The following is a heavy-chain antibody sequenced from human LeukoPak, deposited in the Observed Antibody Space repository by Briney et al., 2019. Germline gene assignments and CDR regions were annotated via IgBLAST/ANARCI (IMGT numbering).Heavy chain of an antibody. CDR3: ARARDIVVVPAAYYYMDV. D-gene: IGHD2-2*01. Sequence: SVKVSCKASGGTFSSYAISWVRQAPGQGLEWMGGIIPIFGTANYAQKFQGRVTITADESTSTAYMELSSLRSEDTAVYYCARARDIVVVPAAYYYMDVWGKGTTVTISS. V-gene: IGHV1-69*13. J-gene: IGHJ6*03. CDR2: IIPIFGTA. CDR1: GGTFSSYA.